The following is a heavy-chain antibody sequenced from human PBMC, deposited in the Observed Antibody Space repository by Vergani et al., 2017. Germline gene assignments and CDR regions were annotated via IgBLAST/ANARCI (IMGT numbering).Heavy chain of an antibody. CDR2: VDPEDGET. Sequence: EVQLVQSGAEVKKPGATMKISCKVSGYTFTDHYMHWVKQAPGKGLEWMGLVDPEDGETIYAEKFKGRVTIAADTSTDTAHLELSSLRSEDTAVYYCARAPVVPAAMRGWFDPWGQGTLVTVSS. V-gene: IGHV1-69-2*01. CDR3: ARAPVVPAAMRGWFDP. D-gene: IGHD2-2*01. J-gene: IGHJ5*02. CDR1: GYTFTDHY.